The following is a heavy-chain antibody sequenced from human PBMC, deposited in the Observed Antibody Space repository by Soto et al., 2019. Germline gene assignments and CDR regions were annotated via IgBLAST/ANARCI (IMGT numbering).Heavy chain of an antibody. CDR2: ISAYNDNT. CDR1: GYTFTNYG. V-gene: IGHV1-18*01. D-gene: IGHD3-3*01. Sequence: ASVKVSCKASGYTFTNYGFTWVRQAPGQGLEWLGWISAYNDNTNYAQKFQGRVTMTTDTSTTTAYMELRSLISDDTAVYYCARGGPFAVADTDYWGQGTLVTSPQ. CDR3: ARGGPFAVADTDY. J-gene: IGHJ4*02.